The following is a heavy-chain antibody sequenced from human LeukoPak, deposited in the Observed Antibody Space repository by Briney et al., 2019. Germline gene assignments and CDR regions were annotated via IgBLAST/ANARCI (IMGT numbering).Heavy chain of an antibody. CDR2: VYYSGST. D-gene: IGHD3-9*01. V-gene: IGHV4-39*07. Sequence: SETLSLTCTVSGGSISGSSYYWGWIRQPPGKGLEWIGSVYYSGSTNYNPSLKSRVTMSVDTSKNQFSLKLSSVTAADSAVYYCGREYYDILTGSSKGIDYWGQGILVTVSS. J-gene: IGHJ4*02. CDR1: GGSISGSSYY. CDR3: GREYYDILTGSSKGIDY.